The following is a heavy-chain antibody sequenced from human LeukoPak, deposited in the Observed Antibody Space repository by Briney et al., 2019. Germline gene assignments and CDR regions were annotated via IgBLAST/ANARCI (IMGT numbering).Heavy chain of an antibody. D-gene: IGHD1-1*01. CDR3: ARATGTTGTTSAFDI. J-gene: IGHJ3*02. Sequence: VASVKVSCKASGGTFSSYAISWVRQAPGQGLEWMGGIIPIFGTANYAQKFQGRVTITTDESTSTAYMELSSLRSEDTAVYYCARATGTTGTTSAFDIWGQGTMVTVSS. CDR2: IIPIFGTA. V-gene: IGHV1-69*05. CDR1: GGTFSSYA.